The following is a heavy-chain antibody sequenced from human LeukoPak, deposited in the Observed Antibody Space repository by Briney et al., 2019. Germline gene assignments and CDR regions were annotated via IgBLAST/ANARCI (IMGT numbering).Heavy chain of an antibody. Sequence: SQTLSLTCTVSGGSISSYYWSWIRQPPGKGLEWIGYIYYSGSTNYNPSLKSRVTMSVDTSKNQFSLKLSSVTAADTAVYYCARYQTPIAAAGSRYAFDIWGQGTMVTVSS. CDR3: ARYQTPIAAAGSRYAFDI. J-gene: IGHJ3*02. V-gene: IGHV4-59*01. CDR1: GGSISSYY. D-gene: IGHD6-13*01. CDR2: IYYSGST.